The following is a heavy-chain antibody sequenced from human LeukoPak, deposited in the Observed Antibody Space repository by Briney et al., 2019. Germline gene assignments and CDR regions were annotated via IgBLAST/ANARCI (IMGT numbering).Heavy chain of an antibody. Sequence: ASVKVSCKASGYTFTSYGISWVRRAPGQGLEWMGWISAYNGNTNYAQKLQGRVTMTTDTSTSTAYMELRSLRSDDTAVYYCARDILLIAAAGKRDAFDIWGQGTMVTVSS. CDR1: GYTFTSYG. CDR3: ARDILLIAAAGKRDAFDI. J-gene: IGHJ3*02. D-gene: IGHD6-13*01. V-gene: IGHV1-18*01. CDR2: ISAYNGNT.